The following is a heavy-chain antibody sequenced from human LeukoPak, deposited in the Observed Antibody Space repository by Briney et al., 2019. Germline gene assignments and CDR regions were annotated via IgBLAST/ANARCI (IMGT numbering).Heavy chain of an antibody. CDR2: ISAYNGNT. Sequence: ASVKVSCKASGYTFTSYGISWVRQAPGQGLEWMGWISAYNGNTNYAQKPQGRVTMTTDTSTSTAYMELRSLRSDDTAVYYCARFEQQLVDFDYWGQGTLVTVSS. V-gene: IGHV1-18*01. CDR3: ARFEQQLVDFDY. J-gene: IGHJ4*02. D-gene: IGHD6-13*01. CDR1: GYTFTSYG.